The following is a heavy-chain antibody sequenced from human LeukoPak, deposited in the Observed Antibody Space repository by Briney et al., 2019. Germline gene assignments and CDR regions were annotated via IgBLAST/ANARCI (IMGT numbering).Heavy chain of an antibody. CDR1: GFTFSSYS. J-gene: IGHJ4*02. Sequence: PGGSLRLSCAASGFTFSSYSMNWVRQAPGKGLEWVSSISSSSSYIYYADSVKGRFTISRDNAKNSLYLQMNSLRAEDTAVYYCARVSGSGSHQLDYWGQGTLVTVSS. CDR2: ISSSSSYI. V-gene: IGHV3-21*01. CDR3: ARVSGSGSHQLDY. D-gene: IGHD3-10*01.